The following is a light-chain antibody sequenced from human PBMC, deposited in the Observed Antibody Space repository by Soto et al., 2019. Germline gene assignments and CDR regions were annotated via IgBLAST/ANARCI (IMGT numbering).Light chain of an antibody. CDR2: GAS. CDR1: QSVSTN. V-gene: IGKV3-15*01. CDR3: HQYNNWPPMHT. Sequence: EIVMTQSPATLSVSPGERATLSCRASQSVSTNVAWYQQKRGQAPRLLVYGASTRATGIPARFSGSGSGTEFTLTIGSLQSEDLAVYYCHQYNNWPPMHTFGQGTKLEIK. J-gene: IGKJ2*01.